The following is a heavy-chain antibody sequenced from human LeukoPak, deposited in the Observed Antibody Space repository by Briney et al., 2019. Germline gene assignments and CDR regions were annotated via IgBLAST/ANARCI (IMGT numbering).Heavy chain of an antibody. CDR2: IIPIFGTA. CDR3: ARAPSGIAVSYYYYGMDV. V-gene: IGHV1-69*13. Sequence: ASVKVSCKASGGTFSSYAISWVRQAPGQGLEWMGGIIPIFGTANYAQKFQGRVTITADESTSTAYMELSSLRSEDTAVYYCARAPSGIAVSYYYYGMDVWGKGTTVIVSS. D-gene: IGHD6-19*01. J-gene: IGHJ6*04. CDR1: GGTFSSYA.